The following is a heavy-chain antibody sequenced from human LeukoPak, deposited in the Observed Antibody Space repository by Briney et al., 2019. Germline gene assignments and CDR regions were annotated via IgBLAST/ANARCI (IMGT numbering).Heavy chain of an antibody. Sequence: GASVKVSCKASGYTFTSYGISWVRQAPGQGLEWMGWISAYNGNTNYAQKLQGRVTMTTDTSTSTAYMELRSLRSDDTAVYYCARRSTPYYDFWSGYGPTKYYFDYWGQGTLVTVSS. J-gene: IGHJ4*02. CDR3: ARRSTPYYDFWSGYGPTKYYFDY. V-gene: IGHV1-18*01. CDR1: GYTFTSYG. CDR2: ISAYNGNT. D-gene: IGHD3-3*01.